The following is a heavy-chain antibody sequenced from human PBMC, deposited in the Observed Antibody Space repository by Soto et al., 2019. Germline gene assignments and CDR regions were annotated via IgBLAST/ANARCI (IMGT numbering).Heavy chain of an antibody. CDR2: INHSGST. D-gene: IGHD3-10*01. CDR1: GGSFSGYY. J-gene: IGHJ4*02. Sequence: QVQLQQWGAGLLKPSETLSLTCAVYGGSFSGYYWSWIRQPPGKGLEWIGEINHSGSTNYNPSLKSRVTISVDTSKTQFSLKLSSVTAADTAVYYCARGLRGYYYGSGTDLGYWGQGTLVTVSS. V-gene: IGHV4-34*01. CDR3: ARGLRGYYYGSGTDLGY.